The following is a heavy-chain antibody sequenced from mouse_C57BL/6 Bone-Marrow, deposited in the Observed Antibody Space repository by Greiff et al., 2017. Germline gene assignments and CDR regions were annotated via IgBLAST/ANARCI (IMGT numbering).Heavy chain of an antibody. Sequence: EVQVVESGGGLVQPGGSLKLSCAASGFTFSDYYMYWVRQTPEKRLEWVAYISNGGGSTYYPDTVKGRFTISRDNAKNTPYLQMSRLKSEDTAMYYCARRGSHYYGSSYYAMDYWGQGASVTVSS. CDR3: ARRGSHYYGSSYYAMDY. J-gene: IGHJ4*01. D-gene: IGHD1-1*01. V-gene: IGHV5-12*01. CDR2: ISNGGGST. CDR1: GFTFSDYY.